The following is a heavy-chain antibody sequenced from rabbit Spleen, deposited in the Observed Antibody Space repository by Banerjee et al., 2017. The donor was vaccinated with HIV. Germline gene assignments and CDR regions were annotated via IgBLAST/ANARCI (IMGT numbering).Heavy chain of an antibody. CDR3: ARDLDGVIGWNFGW. CDR2: IYATIDTT. D-gene: IGHD4-1*01. V-gene: IGHV1S7*01. Sequence: QLEESGGRLVQPGGSLTLSCKGSGFTISNYWVNWVRQAPGKGLEWIGFIYATIDTTYYANWVNGRFTISSDNAHNTVDLQMNSLTAADTATYFCARDLDGVIGWNFGWWGQGTLVTVS. CDR1: GFTISNYW. J-gene: IGHJ4*01.